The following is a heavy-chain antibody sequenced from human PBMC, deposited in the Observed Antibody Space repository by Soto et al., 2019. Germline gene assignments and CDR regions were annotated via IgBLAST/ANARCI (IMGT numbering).Heavy chain of an antibody. CDR3: ARHGLGYCSGWNCYPDAFDV. CDR1: DDSITRSSHY. J-gene: IGHJ3*01. V-gene: IGHV4-39*01. D-gene: IGHD2-15*01. CDR2: VYYSGTT. Sequence: QLQLQESGPGVVKTSETLSLTCTVSDDSITRSSHYWGWIRQPPGKGLEWIGSVYYSGTTYYNTSLTSRVTITGETSKSQFSLRLKAVTATDTAVYYCARHGLGYCSGWNCYPDAFDVWGQGTMVSVSS.